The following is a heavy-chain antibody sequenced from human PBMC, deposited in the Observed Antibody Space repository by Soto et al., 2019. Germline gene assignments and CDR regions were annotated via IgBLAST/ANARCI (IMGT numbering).Heavy chain of an antibody. CDR1: GFTFSDYY. CDR2: ISSSGTII. Sequence: QVQLVESGGGLVKPGGSLRLSCAASGFTFSDYYISWIRQASGKGLEWVSYISSSGTIIYHADSVKGRFTISRDNAKNSLFLQMNSLRAEDTAVYYCARGKSIFYGIDVWGQGTTVTVSS. J-gene: IGHJ6*02. V-gene: IGHV3-11*01. CDR3: ARGKSIFYGIDV. D-gene: IGHD2-15*01.